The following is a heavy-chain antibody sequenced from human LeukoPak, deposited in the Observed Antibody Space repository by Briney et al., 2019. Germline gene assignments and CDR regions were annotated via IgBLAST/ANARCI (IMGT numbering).Heavy chain of an antibody. CDR1: GYSISSGYY. CDR3: AGEWGTSTFDY. V-gene: IGHV4-38-2*02. D-gene: IGHD3-16*01. CDR2: ISHSGST. J-gene: IGHJ4*02. Sequence: PSETLSLTCAVSGYSISSGYYWCCIRQPPGRGVAWIGGISHSGSTYYNSCLKSPGTISADTSKNQFSLKLSSVTAADTAVYDCAGEWGTSTFDYWGREPWSPSPQ.